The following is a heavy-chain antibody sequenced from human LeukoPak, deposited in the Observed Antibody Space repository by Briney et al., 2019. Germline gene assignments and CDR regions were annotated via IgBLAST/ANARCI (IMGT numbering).Heavy chain of an antibody. D-gene: IGHD2-15*01. J-gene: IGHJ5*01. CDR3: ARVVGSTSWFVS. V-gene: IGHV4-31*03. Sequence: PSQTLSLTCTVPGDLIISAPYYCSWVRQHPGKGLEWIAYSYYSGNTYYNPSLKSRIGLSVDTSKNQFSLNLTSVTAADTAVYFCARVVGSTSWFVSWGQGTRVTVSS. CDR1: GDLIISAPYY. CDR2: SYYSGNT.